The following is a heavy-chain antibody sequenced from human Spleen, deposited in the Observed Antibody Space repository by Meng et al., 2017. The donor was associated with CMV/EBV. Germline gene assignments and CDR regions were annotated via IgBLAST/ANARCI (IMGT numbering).Heavy chain of an antibody. CDR2: ISWNSGSI. J-gene: IGHJ5*02. CDR1: GFTFDDYA. D-gene: IGHD3-10*01. Sequence: SLKISCAASGFTFDDYAMHWVRQAPGKGLEWVSGISWNSGSIGYADSVKGRFTISRDNAKNSLYLQMNSLRAEDTAVYYCARDASGRFDHWGQGTLVTVSS. V-gene: IGHV3-9*01. CDR3: ARDASGRFDH.